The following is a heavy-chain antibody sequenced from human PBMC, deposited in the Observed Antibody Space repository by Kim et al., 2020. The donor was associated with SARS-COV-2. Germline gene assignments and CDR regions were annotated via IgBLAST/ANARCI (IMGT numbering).Heavy chain of an antibody. J-gene: IGHJ4*02. Sequence: GTTEYAACVKGRFTISRDESKSIAYLQMNSLKTEDTAVYYCTTDDYNHDYGGQGTLVTVSS. CDR2: GTT. CDR3: TTDDYNHDY. V-gene: IGHV3-49*02. D-gene: IGHD4-4*01.